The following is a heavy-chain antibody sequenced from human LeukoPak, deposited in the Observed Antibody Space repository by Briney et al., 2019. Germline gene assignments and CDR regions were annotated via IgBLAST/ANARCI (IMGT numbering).Heavy chain of an antibody. Sequence: ASVKVSCKASGYTFTGYYMHWVRQAPGQGLEWRGWINPNSGGTNYAQKFQGRVTMTRDTSISTAYMELSRLRSDDTAVYYCARVKKRYSYGLLFDYWGQGTLVTVSS. CDR3: ARVKKRYSYGLLFDY. CDR2: INPNSGGT. D-gene: IGHD5-18*01. V-gene: IGHV1-2*02. J-gene: IGHJ4*02. CDR1: GYTFTGYY.